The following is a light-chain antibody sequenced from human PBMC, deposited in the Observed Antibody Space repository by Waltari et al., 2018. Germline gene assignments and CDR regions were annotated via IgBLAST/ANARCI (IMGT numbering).Light chain of an antibody. CDR2: DAS. Sequence: DIQMTQSPSSLSASVGDRVNITCQASQDISNYLNWYQQKPGKAPKLLIYDASNLETGVPSRLSGSGSGTDFTFTISSLQPEDIATYYCQQYDNLWTFGQGTKVEIK. V-gene: IGKV1-33*01. CDR1: QDISNY. J-gene: IGKJ1*01. CDR3: QQYDNLWT.